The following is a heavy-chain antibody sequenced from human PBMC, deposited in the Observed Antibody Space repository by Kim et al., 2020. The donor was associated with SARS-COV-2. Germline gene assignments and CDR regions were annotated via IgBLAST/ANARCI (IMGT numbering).Heavy chain of an antibody. CDR2: IYNSGST. CDR3: ARVGSYSYKD. CDR1: GGSISSYY. Sequence: SETLSLTCTVSGGSISSYYWSWIRQPPGKGLEWIAYIYNSGSTNYNPSLKRRVTVSVDTSKNHFSLKLSSVTAADTAVYYCARVGSYSYKDWGQGTLVTVSS. V-gene: IGHV4-59*13. D-gene: IGHD4-4*01. J-gene: IGHJ4*02.